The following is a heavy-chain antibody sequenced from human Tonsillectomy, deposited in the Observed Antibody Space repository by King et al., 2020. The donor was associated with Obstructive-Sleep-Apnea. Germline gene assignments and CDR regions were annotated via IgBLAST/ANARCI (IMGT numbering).Heavy chain of an antibody. CDR1: GGSLSSSTYY. D-gene: IGHD6-19*01. CDR2: IYYSGST. V-gene: IGHV4-39*07. CDR3: ARVYAVAGTIPYFQL. J-gene: IGHJ1*01. Sequence: LQLQESGPGLVKPSETLSLTCTVSGGSLSSSTYYWGWIRQPPGKGLEWIGNIYYSGSTYYNPSLKSRVTLSVDTSKNQFSLKLTSVTAADTAIYYCARVYAVAGTIPYFQLWGQGTLVTVSA.